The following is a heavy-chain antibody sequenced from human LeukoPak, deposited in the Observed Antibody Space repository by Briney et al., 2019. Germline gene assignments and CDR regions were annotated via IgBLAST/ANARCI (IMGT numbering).Heavy chain of an antibody. J-gene: IGHJ6*04. CDR2: ISYDGTNK. D-gene: IGHD5-12*01. V-gene: IGHV3-30*04. CDR1: GFTFSSFA. Sequence: GGSLRLSCAASGFTFSSFAMHWVRQAPGKGLELVAVISYDGTNKYYADSVKGRFTISRDNSKSTLYLQMNSLRVEDTAVYYCARDGNSGYNSDSYYGMDAGGKGTRSPSSQ. CDR3: ARDGNSGYNSDSYYGMDA.